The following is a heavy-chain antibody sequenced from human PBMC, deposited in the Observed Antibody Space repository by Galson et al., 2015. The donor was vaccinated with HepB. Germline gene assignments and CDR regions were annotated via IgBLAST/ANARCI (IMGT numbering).Heavy chain of an antibody. CDR3: VKGQERTYYYDY. CDR1: GFTFSSYS. CDR2: ITGSGANT. J-gene: IGHJ4*02. D-gene: IGHD2-21*01. V-gene: IGHV3-23*01. Sequence: SLRLSCAASGFTFSSYSMNWVRQAPGKGLEWVSAITGSGANTYYRDSVKGRFTISRDNSKTTLYLQMNSLRAEDTAVYYCVKGQERTYYYDYWGQGTLVTVSS.